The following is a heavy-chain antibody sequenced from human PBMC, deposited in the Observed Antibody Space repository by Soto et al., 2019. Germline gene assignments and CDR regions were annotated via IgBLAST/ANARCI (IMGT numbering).Heavy chain of an antibody. J-gene: IGHJ4*02. D-gene: IGHD2-21*02. V-gene: IGHV1-69*01. CDR2: IIPIFGTA. CDR3: ARDAYCGGDCYFRPDY. Sequence: QVQLVQSGAEVKKPGSSVKVSCKASGGTFSSYAISWVRQAPGQGLEWMGGIIPIFGTANYAQKFQGRVKITGDESTSTAYMELSNLRTEDTAVYYWARDAYCGGDCYFRPDYWGQGTLVTVSS. CDR1: GGTFSSYA.